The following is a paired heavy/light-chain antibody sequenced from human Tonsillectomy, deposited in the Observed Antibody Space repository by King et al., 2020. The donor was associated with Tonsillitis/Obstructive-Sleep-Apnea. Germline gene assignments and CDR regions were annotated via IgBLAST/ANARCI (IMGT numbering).Heavy chain of an antibody. CDR2: ISSSGSTI. CDR1: GFTFSSYE. Sequence: EVQLVESGGGLVQPGGSLRLSCAASGFTFSSYEMNWVRQAPGKGLEWVSYISSSGSTIYYADSVKGRFTISRDNAKNSLYLQMNSLRAEDTAVYYCARDEASKVGYSYGSYYYYGMDVWGQGTTVTVSS. J-gene: IGHJ6*02. D-gene: IGHD5-18*01. V-gene: IGHV3-48*03. CDR3: ARDEASKVGYSYGSYYYYGMDV.
Light chain of an antibody. CDR1: SSNIGAGYD. CDR3: QSYDSSLSGSRV. J-gene: IGLJ1*01. V-gene: IGLV1-40*01. Sequence: QSVLTQPPSVSGAPGQRVTISCTGSSSNIGAGYDVHWYQQLPGTAPKLLIYGNSNRPSGVPDRFSGSKSGTSASLAITGLQAEDEADYYCQSYDSSLSGSRVFGTGTKVTVL. CDR2: GNS.